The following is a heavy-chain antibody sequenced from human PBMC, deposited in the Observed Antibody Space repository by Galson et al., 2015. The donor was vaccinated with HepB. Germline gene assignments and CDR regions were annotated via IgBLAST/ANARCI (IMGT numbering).Heavy chain of an antibody. CDR1: GDTFRTYA. CDR3: ARTYYGAYQYFYYMDV. J-gene: IGHJ6*03. D-gene: IGHD4-17*01. Sequence: SVKVSCKASGDTFRTYALSWVRQAPEQGLEWIGNIIPIPAKTNYAQEFQGRVLITADRSTSTAYMEMRSLSFEDTAVYYCARTYYGAYQYFYYMDVWGQGTTVTVSS. V-gene: IGHV1-69*04. CDR2: IIPIPAKT.